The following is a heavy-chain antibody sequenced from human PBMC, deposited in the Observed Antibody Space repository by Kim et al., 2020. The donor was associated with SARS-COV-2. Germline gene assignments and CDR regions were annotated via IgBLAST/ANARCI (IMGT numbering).Heavy chain of an antibody. CDR2: IIPIFCTA. J-gene: IGHJ5*01. Sequence: SVKVSCKASGGTFSSYAISWLRQAPGQGLEWMGGIIPIFCTANYAQKFQGRVTITADESTSTAYMELSSLRSEDTPVYYCSRGNPSAQLLLLRKYNWFD. CDR3: SRGNPSAQLLLLRKYNWFD. D-gene: IGHD3-16*01. V-gene: IGHV1-69*13. CDR1: GGTFSSYA.